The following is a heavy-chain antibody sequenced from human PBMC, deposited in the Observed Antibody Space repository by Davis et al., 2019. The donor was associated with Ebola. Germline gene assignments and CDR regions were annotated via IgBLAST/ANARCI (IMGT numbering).Heavy chain of an antibody. CDR3: ARPGGVPVPGYGMAV. V-gene: IGHV1-2*02. D-gene: IGHD2-2*01. J-gene: IGHJ6*02. CDR1: GYTFTDYY. Sequence: ASVKVSCKASGYTFTDYYIHWVRQAPGQGLEWMGWINPNSGGTNYAQKFEGRVTMTRDTSINTVYMEVRSLTSDDTAVFYCARPGGVPVPGYGMAVWGQGTTVTVPS. CDR2: INPNSGGT.